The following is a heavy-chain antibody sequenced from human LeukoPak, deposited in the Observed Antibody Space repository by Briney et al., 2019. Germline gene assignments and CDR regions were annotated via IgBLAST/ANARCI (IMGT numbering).Heavy chain of an antibody. CDR1: GGSISSYY. D-gene: IGHD6-19*01. CDR2: IYTSGST. J-gene: IGHJ3*02. Sequence: SETLSLTCTVSGGSISSYYWSWIRQPAGKGLEWIGRIYTSGSTNYNPSLKSRVTMSVDTSKNQFSLKLSSVTAADTAVYYCARGSHLHSSGWYAGAFDIWGQGTMVTVSS. V-gene: IGHV4-4*07. CDR3: ARGSHLHSSGWYAGAFDI.